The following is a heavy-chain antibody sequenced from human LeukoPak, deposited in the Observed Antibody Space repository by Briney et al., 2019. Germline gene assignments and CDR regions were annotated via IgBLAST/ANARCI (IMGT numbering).Heavy chain of an antibody. Sequence: GGSLRLSCAASGFTVSSNYMSWVRQAPGKGLEWVSVIYSGGSTYYADSVKGRLTISRDNSKNTLYLQMNSLRAEDTAVYYCARAKHGFFDYWGQGTLVTVSS. D-gene: IGHD6-25*01. CDR2: IYSGGST. CDR3: ARAKHGFFDY. CDR1: GFTVSSNY. V-gene: IGHV3-66*02. J-gene: IGHJ4*02.